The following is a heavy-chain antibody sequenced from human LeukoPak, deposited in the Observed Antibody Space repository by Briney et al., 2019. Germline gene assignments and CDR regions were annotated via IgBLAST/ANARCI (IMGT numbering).Heavy chain of an antibody. Sequence: ASVKVSCKASGYTFTSYGISWVRQAPGQGLEWMGWISAYNGNTNYAQKLQGRVTMTTDTSTSTAYMELRSLRSDDTAVFYCARARLSSGWYEIDYWGQGTLVTVSS. CDR1: GYTFTSYG. CDR3: ARARLSSGWYEIDY. CDR2: ISAYNGNT. D-gene: IGHD6-19*01. J-gene: IGHJ4*02. V-gene: IGHV1-18*01.